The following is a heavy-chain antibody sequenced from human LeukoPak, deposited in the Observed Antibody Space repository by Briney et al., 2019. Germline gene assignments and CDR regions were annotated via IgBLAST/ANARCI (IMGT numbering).Heavy chain of an antibody. Sequence: LSLTCAVYGGSFSGYYWSWIRQPPGKGLEWVSYISSSGNTIYDADSVKGRFTISRDNAKNSLYLQMNSLRAEDTAVYYCATSRSYSGLDYWGQGTLVTVSS. V-gene: IGHV3-11*04. CDR2: ISSSGNTI. D-gene: IGHD1-26*01. J-gene: IGHJ4*02. CDR3: ATSRSYSGLDY. CDR1: GGSFSGYY.